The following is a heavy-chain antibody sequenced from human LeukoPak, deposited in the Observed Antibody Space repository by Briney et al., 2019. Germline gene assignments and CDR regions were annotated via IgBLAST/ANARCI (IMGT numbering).Heavy chain of an antibody. CDR2: IYHSGST. CDR3: ARELRYDNSDSGAF. V-gene: IGHV4-30-2*01. Sequence: SQTLSLTCAVSGGSISSGGYSWSWIRQPPGKGLEWIGYIYHSGSTYYNPSLKSRVTISIDRSKNQFSLKLSSVTAADTAVYYCARELRYDNSDSGAFWGQGTVVTVSS. D-gene: IGHD3-22*01. CDR1: GGSISSGGYS. J-gene: IGHJ3*01.